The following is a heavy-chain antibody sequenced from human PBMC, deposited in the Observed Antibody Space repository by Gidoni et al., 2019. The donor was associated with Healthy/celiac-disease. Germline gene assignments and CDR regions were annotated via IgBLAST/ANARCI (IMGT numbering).Heavy chain of an antibody. J-gene: IGHJ4*02. D-gene: IGHD2-21*01. V-gene: IGHV1-18*01. CDR3: ARDRRRGYCGGDCYWNPFDY. Sequence: QVQLVQSGAEVKKPGASVKVSCKASGYTFTSYGISWVRQAPGQGLEWMGWISAYNGNTNYAQKLQGRVTMTTDTSTSTAYMELRSLRSDDTAVYYCARDRRRGYCGGDCYWNPFDYWGQGTLVTVSS. CDR2: ISAYNGNT. CDR1: GYTFTSYG.